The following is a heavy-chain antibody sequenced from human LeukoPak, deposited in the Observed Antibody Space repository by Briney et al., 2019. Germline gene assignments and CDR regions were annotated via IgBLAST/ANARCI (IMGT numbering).Heavy chain of an antibody. D-gene: IGHD3-10*01. CDR2: ISGSGGST. CDR1: GFTFSNCA. CDR3: AKGLYGSGTSDY. Sequence: HPGGSLRLSCAASGFTFSNCAMSWVRQAPGKGLEWVSLISGSGGSTDYADSVKGRFTISRDNSKNTVYLQMSGLRAEDTALYYCAKGLYGSGTSDYRGQGTLVTVSA. J-gene: IGHJ4*02. V-gene: IGHV3-23*01.